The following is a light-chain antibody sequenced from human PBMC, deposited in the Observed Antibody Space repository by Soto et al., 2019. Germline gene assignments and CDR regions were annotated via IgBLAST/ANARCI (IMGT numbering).Light chain of an antibody. Sequence: QSALTQPASVSGSPGQSITISCTGTSSDVGGYNYVSWYQQHPGKAPKLMIYEVSNRPSGVSNRFSGSKSGKTASLTISGLQAEDEADYYCSSYTSSSTLVVFGTGTKVTVL. CDR1: SSDVGGYNY. J-gene: IGLJ1*01. CDR2: EVS. V-gene: IGLV2-14*01. CDR3: SSYTSSSTLVV.